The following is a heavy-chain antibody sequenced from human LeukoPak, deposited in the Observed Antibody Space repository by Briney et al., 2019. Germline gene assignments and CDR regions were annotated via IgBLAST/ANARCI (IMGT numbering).Heavy chain of an antibody. CDR2: ISAYNGNT. CDR1: GYTFTSYG. V-gene: IGHV1-18*01. CDR3: ARDAIPYRGYSSSFEY. J-gene: IGHJ4*02. Sequence: ASVKVSCKASGYTFTSYGISWVRQAPGQGLEWMGWISAYNGNTNYAQKLQGRVTMTTDTSTSTAYMELRSLRPDDTAVYYCARDAIPYRGYSSSFEYWGQGTLVTVSS. D-gene: IGHD6-13*01.